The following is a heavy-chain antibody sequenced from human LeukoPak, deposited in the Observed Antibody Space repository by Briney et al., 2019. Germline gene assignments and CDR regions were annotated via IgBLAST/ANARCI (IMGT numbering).Heavy chain of an antibody. CDR3: ARLSVVPAAMQFYYYYHMDV. CDR1: GGSISSYY. D-gene: IGHD2-2*01. Sequence: PSETLSLTCTVSGGSISSYYWSWIRQPPGKGLEWIGYVFYSGSTNYNPSLKSRVTISVDTSKSQFSLKLSSVTAADTAVYYCARLSVVPAAMQFYYYYHMDVWGKGTTVTVSS. V-gene: IGHV4-59*08. J-gene: IGHJ6*03. CDR2: VFYSGST.